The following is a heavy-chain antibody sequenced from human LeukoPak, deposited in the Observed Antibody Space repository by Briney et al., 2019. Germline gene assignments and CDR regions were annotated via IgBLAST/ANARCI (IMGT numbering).Heavy chain of an antibody. V-gene: IGHV4-39*07. J-gene: IGHJ5*02. CDR2: INHSGST. CDR3: ARGSIGGMATINWFDP. Sequence: SETLSLTCTVSGGSISSSSYYWSWIRQPPGKGLEWIGEINHSGSTNYNPSLKSRVTISVDTSKNQFSLKLSSVTAADTAVYYCARGSIGGMATINWFDPWGQGTLVTVSS. CDR1: GGSISSSSYY. D-gene: IGHD2-15*01.